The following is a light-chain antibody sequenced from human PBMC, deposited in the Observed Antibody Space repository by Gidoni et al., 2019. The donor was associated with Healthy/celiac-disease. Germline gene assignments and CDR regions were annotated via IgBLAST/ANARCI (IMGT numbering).Light chain of an antibody. Sequence: DIVMTQSPLSLPVTPGEPASISCRYSQSLLHSNGYNYLDWYLQKPGQSPQLLIYLGSNRASGVPDRFSGSGSGTDFTLKISRVEAEDVGVYYCMQALQTPHFGGGTKVEIK. J-gene: IGKJ4*01. V-gene: IGKV2-28*01. CDR2: LGS. CDR3: MQALQTPH. CDR1: QSLLHSNGYNY.